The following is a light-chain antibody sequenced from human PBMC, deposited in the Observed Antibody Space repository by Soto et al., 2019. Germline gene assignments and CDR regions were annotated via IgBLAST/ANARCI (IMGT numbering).Light chain of an antibody. Sequence: QSVLTQPASVSESPGQSITISCTGTTSDVGGYNLVSWYQQYPDKVPKLIIYEVDKRPSGISHRFSGSKSGNTASLTISGLRAEDEADYYCCSYAGGSTFGFGSGTKVTV. V-gene: IGLV2-23*02. J-gene: IGLJ1*01. CDR3: CSYAGGSTFG. CDR2: EVD. CDR1: TSDVGGYNL.